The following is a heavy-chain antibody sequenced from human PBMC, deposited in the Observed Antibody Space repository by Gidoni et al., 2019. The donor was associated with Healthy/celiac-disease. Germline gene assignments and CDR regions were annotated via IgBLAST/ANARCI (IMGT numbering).Heavy chain of an antibody. CDR2: IWYDGRNT. Sequence: QVQLVESGGGVVQPGRSLRLSCAASGFTFSSYGMPWVRQAPGKGLGWGAVIWYDGRNTYYAASGKGRFTISRDNSKNKLYLQMNSLRAEDTAVYYCARGGGGGDIVVVPAAISFDYWGQGTLVTVSS. D-gene: IGHD2-2*02. CDR1: GFTFSSYG. CDR3: ARGGGGGDIVVVPAAISFDY. V-gene: IGHV3-33*01. J-gene: IGHJ4*02.